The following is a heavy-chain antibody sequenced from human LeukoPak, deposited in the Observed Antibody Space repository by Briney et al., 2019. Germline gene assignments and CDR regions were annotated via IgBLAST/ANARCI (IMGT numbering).Heavy chain of an antibody. CDR2: INPSGGST. Sequence: ASVKVSCKASGYTFTSYYMHWVRQAPGQGLEWMGIINPSGGSTSYAQKFQGRITMTRDTSTSTVYMELSSLRSEDTAVYYCARGSRGYSSRRAFDIWGQGTMVTVSS. V-gene: IGHV1-46*01. CDR3: ARGSRGYSSRRAFDI. CDR1: GYTFTSYY. J-gene: IGHJ3*02. D-gene: IGHD6-13*01.